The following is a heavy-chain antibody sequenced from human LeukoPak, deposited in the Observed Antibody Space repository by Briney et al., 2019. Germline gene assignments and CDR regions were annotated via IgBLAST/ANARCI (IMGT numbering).Heavy chain of an antibody. CDR3: ARSGGWELPQDLDY. Sequence: ASVKVSGKASGGTFSSYAISWVRQAPGQGLEWMGGIIPIFGTANYAQKFQGRVTITADESTSTAYMELSSLRSEDTAVYYCARSGGWELPQDLDYWGQGTLVTVSS. CDR2: IIPIFGTA. J-gene: IGHJ4*02. V-gene: IGHV1-69*13. D-gene: IGHD1-26*01. CDR1: GGTFSSYA.